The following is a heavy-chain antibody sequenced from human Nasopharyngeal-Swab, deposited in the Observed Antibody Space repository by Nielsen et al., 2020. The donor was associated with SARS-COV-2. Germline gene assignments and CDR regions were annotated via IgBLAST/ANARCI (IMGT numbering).Heavy chain of an antibody. CDR2: IYSGGSST. D-gene: IGHD1-26*01. CDR1: GFTFSSYA. Sequence: GESLKISCAASGFTFSSYAMSWVRQAPGKGLEWVSVIYSGGSSTYYAASVKGRFTISRDNSKNTLYLQMNSLRAEDTAVYYCAKDRGGATVYWGQGTLVTVSS. V-gene: IGHV3-23*03. CDR3: AKDRGGATVY. J-gene: IGHJ4*02.